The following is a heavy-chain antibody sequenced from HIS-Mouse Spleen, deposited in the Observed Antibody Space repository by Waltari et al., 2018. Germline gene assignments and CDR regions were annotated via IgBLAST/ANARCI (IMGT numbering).Heavy chain of an antibody. V-gene: IGHV4-59*01. CDR2: YDSGRT. J-gene: IGHJ2*01. Sequence: QVQLQESGPGLVKPSETLSLTCTVSGGSISSYYWSWIRQPPGKGLEWIGYDSGRTNYNPSLKSRVTISVDTSKNQFSLKLSSVTAADTAVYYCARASRDLLLPRYFDLWGRGTLVTVSS. CDR3: ARASRDLLLPRYFDL. CDR1: GGSISSYY.